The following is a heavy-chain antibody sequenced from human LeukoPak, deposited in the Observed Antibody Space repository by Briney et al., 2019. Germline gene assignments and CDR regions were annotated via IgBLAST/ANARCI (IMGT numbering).Heavy chain of an antibody. Sequence: SGGSLRLSCAASGFTFSSYSMNWVRQAPGKGLEWVSYISSSSSTIYYADSVKGRFTISRDNAKNSLYLQMNSLRAEDTAVYYCAKGNGGDCYSNWFDPWGQGTLVTVSS. D-gene: IGHD2-21*02. CDR1: GFTFSSYS. CDR3: AKGNGGDCYSNWFDP. J-gene: IGHJ5*02. V-gene: IGHV3-48*01. CDR2: ISSSSSTI.